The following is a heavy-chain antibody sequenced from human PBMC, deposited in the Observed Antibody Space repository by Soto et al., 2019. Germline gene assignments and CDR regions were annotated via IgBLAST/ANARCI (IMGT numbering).Heavy chain of an antibody. CDR2: IIPIFGTA. D-gene: IGHD1-26*01. CDR1: GGSFISYA. V-gene: IGHV1-69*01. CDR3: AREVGATNYYYYYGMDV. J-gene: IGHJ6*02. Sequence: VKVSCKASGGSFISYAISWVRQAPGQGLEWMGGIIPIFGTANYAQKFQGRVTITADESTSTAYMELSSLRSEDTAVYYCAREVGATNYYYYYGMDVWGQGTTVTVSS.